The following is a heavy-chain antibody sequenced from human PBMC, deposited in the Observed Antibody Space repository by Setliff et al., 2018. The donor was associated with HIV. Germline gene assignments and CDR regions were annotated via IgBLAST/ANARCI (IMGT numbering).Heavy chain of an antibody. D-gene: IGHD1-26*01. Sequence: PGGSLRLSCAASGFTFSTYWMSWVRQAPGKGLEWVANIKQDGSEKNYMDSVKGRFTISRDNAKNSLYLQMNSLRAEETAVYYCATDCAVVGGTGSLDSWGQGTLVTVSS. J-gene: IGHJ4*02. V-gene: IGHV3-7*05. CDR1: GFTFSTYW. CDR3: ATDCAVVGGTGSLDS. CDR2: IKQDGSEK.